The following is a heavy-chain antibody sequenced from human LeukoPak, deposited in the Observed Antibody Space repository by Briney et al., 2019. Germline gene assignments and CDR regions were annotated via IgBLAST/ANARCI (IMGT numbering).Heavy chain of an antibody. CDR2: IYYSGST. CDR1: GGSISSSSYY. CDR3: ARGGGYSSGWLLDYYYYYMDV. J-gene: IGHJ6*03. Sequence: PSETLSLTCTVSGGSISSSSYYWGWIRQPPGKGLEWIGSIYYSGSTYYNPSLKSRVTMSVDTSKNQFSLKLSSVTAADTAVYYCARGGGYSSGWLLDYYYYYMDVWGKGTTVTISS. D-gene: IGHD6-19*01. V-gene: IGHV4-39*07.